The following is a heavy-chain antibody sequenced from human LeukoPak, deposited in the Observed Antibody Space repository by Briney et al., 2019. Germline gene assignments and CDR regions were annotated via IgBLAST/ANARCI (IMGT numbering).Heavy chain of an antibody. CDR2: IYYSGST. J-gene: IGHJ6*03. Sequence: SETLSLTCTVSGGSISSYYWSWIRQPPGKGLEWIGYIYYSGSTIYNPSLKSRVTISVDTSKNQFSLKLSSVTAADTAVYYCAREGRKSRGVDIVRKKETGYYYMVVWGEGTTVTVSS. D-gene: IGHD2-15*01. CDR1: GGSISSYY. V-gene: IGHV4-59*01. CDR3: AREGRKSRGVDIVRKKETGYYYMVV.